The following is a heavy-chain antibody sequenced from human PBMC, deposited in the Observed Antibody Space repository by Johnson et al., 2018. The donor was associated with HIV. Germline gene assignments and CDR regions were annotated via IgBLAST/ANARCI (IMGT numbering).Heavy chain of an antibody. J-gene: IGHJ3*02. Sequence: VESGGGLVQPGRSLRLSCAPSGFTFDDYAMHWVRQAPGKGLEWVSGISWNSDNIAYADSVRGRFTIARDNAKNSLYLQMNSLRAEDTAFYYCARFGRGGSHAFDIWGQGTMVTVSS. D-gene: IGHD5-24*01. CDR3: ARFGRGGSHAFDI. V-gene: IGHV3-9*01. CDR1: GFTFDDYA. CDR2: ISWNSDNI.